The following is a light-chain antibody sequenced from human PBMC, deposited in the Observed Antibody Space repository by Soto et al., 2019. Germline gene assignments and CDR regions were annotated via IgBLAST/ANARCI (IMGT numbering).Light chain of an antibody. V-gene: IGLV1-40*01. CDR2: GYT. CDR1: SSNIGSNYD. J-gene: IGLJ3*02. Sequence: QAVVTQPPSVSGAPGQTVTISCAGTSSNIGSNYDVHWYQHLPGTAPKLLIFGYTNRPSGVPDRFSGSKSGTSASLAITGLQSDDEAAYYCQSYDSDVSAWVFGGGTQLTVL. CDR3: QSYDSDVSAWV.